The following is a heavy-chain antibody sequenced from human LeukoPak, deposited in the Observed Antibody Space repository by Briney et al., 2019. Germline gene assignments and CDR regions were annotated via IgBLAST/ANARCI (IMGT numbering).Heavy chain of an antibody. J-gene: IGHJ6*02. CDR1: GGSISSGGYY. Sequence: SQTLSLTCAVSGGSISSGGYYWSWIRQPAGKGLEWIGRIYTSGSTNYNPSLKSRVTMSVDTSKNQFSLKLSSVTAADTAVYYCASLMYSSSWYRPYGMDVWGQGTTVTVSS. CDR2: IYTSGST. CDR3: ASLMYSSSWYRPYGMDV. V-gene: IGHV4-61*02. D-gene: IGHD6-13*01.